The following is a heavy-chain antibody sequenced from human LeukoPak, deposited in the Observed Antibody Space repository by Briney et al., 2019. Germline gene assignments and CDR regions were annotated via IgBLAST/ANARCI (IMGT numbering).Heavy chain of an antibody. Sequence: GGSLRLSCAASGFTFSSYAMSWVRQAPGKGLEWVSAISGSGGSTYYADSVKGRFTISRDNSKNTLYLQMNSLRAEDTAVYYCAKDRTRYCSGGSCSQPYWGQGTLVTVSS. CDR3: AKDRTRYCSGGSCSQPY. J-gene: IGHJ4*02. D-gene: IGHD2-15*01. CDR1: GFTFSSYA. V-gene: IGHV3-23*01. CDR2: ISGSGGST.